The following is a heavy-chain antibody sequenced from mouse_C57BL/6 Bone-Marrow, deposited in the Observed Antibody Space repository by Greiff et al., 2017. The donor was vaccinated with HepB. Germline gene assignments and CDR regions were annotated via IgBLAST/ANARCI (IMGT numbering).Heavy chain of an antibody. Sequence: VHVKQSGPELVKPGASVKISCKASGYSFTDYNMNWVKQSNGKSLEWIGVINPNYGTTSYNQKFKGKATLTVDQSSSTAYMQLNSLTSEDSAVYYCARGGFITTVVEYFDYWGQGTTLTVSS. D-gene: IGHD1-1*01. J-gene: IGHJ2*01. CDR1: GYSFTDYN. CDR2: INPNYGTT. V-gene: IGHV1-39*01. CDR3: ARGGFITTVVEYFDY.